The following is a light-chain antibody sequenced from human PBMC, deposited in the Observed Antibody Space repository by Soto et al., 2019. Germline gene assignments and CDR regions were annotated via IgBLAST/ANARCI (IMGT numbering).Light chain of an antibody. CDR2: AAS. Sequence: DIQMTQSPSSLSASVGDRVTITCRACQGISNYLAWYQQKPGKVPKLLIYAASTLQSGVPSRFSGSGSGTDFTLTISSLQPEVVATYYCQKYTSAPLTFGHGTKVDIK. CDR3: QKYTSAPLT. CDR1: QGISNY. V-gene: IGKV1-27*01. J-gene: IGKJ3*01.